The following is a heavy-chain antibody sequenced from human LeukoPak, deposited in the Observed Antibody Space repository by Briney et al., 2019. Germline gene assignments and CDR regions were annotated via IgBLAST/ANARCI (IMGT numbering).Heavy chain of an antibody. CDR2: ISSSSSYI. CDR3: ARDWYYGSGSYGY. D-gene: IGHD3-10*01. Sequence: GGSLRLSCAASGFTFSSYAMSWVRQAPGKGLEWVSSISSSSSYIYYADSVKGRFTISRDNAKNSLYLQMNSLRAEDTAVYYCARDWYYGSGSYGYWGQGTLVTVSS. CDR1: GFTFSSYA. V-gene: IGHV3-21*01. J-gene: IGHJ4*02.